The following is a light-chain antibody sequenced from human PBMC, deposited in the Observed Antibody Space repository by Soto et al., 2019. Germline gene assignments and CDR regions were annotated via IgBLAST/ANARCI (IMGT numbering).Light chain of an antibody. CDR2: LNRDGSH. V-gene: IGLV4-69*01. J-gene: IGLJ2*01. CDR1: SEHSDYG. Sequence: QSVLTQSPSASASLGASVKLTCTLCSEHSDYGIAWHQQQPDKGPRYLMKLNRDGSHNKGDGIPDRFSGSSSGAERYLTISSLQSDDEADYYCQTWDTVVGFGVGTKLTVL. CDR3: QTWDTVVG.